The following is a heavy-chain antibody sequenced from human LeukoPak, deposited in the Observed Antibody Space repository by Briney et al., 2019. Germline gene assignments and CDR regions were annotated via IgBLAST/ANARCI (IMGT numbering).Heavy chain of an antibody. Sequence: ASVKVSCKPSGYTFSSYGITWVRQAPGQGLEWMGWISAYNGNSNYAQKVQGRVTMTTDTSTSTAYMELRSLRSDDTAVYYCARGLRYFDWPAGMDVWGQGTTVTVSS. D-gene: IGHD3-9*01. CDR2: ISAYNGNS. J-gene: IGHJ6*02. V-gene: IGHV1-18*01. CDR1: GYTFSSYG. CDR3: ARGLRYFDWPAGMDV.